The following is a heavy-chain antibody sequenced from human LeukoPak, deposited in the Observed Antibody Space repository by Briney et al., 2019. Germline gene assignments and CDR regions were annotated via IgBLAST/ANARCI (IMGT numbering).Heavy chain of an antibody. CDR1: GFRVTNDY. V-gene: IGHV3-23*01. Sequence: GGSLRLSCAVSGFRVTNDYMSWVRQAPGKGLEWVSAISGSGGSTYYADSVKGRFTISRDNSKNTLYLQMNSLRAEDTAVYYCAKEVYRWTEAFDIWGQGTMVTVSS. D-gene: IGHD1-14*01. CDR2: ISGSGGST. CDR3: AKEVYRWTEAFDI. J-gene: IGHJ3*02.